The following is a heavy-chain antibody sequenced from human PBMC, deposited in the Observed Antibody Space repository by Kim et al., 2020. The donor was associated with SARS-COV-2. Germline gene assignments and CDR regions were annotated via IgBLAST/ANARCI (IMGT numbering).Heavy chain of an antibody. D-gene: IGHD5-18*01. CDR3: ARKAARGTLADAFEI. V-gene: IGHV3-7*03. J-gene: IGHJ3*02. Sequence: GGSLRLSCTASGFTFGTYWMNWVRQAPGKGLEWVANIKEDANDKYYVDSVKGRFTISRDNAKNSVYLQMNTMRAEDTAVYYCARKAARGTLADAFEIWGQGTMVTVSS. CDR2: IKEDANDK. CDR1: GFTFGTYW.